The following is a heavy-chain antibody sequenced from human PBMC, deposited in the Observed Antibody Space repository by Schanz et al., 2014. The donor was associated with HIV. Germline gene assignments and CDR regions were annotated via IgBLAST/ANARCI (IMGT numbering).Heavy chain of an antibody. J-gene: IGHJ6*02. CDR3: AKTGWSQGNYYYYYGMDV. V-gene: IGHV3-23*04. CDR2: ISGSGGRT. D-gene: IGHD3-3*01. Sequence: VHLVESGGGVVQPGRSLRLSCATSGFTFSTYGMHWVRQAAGKGLEWVSSISGSGGRTYHADSVKGRFTISRDNSKNTVYLQMNSLRAEDTAVYYCAKTGWSQGNYYYYYGMDVWGQGTTVTVSS. CDR1: GFTFSTYG.